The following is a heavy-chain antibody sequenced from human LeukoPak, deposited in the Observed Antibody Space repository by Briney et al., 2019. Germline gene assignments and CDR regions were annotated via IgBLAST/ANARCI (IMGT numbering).Heavy chain of an antibody. Sequence: SETLSLTCTVSGGSISSSSYYWGWIRQPPGKGLEWIGSIYYSGSTYYNPSLKSRVTISVDTSKNQFSLKLSSVTAADTAVYYCARIKGVGDRFWSGSDYFDYWGQRTLVTVSS. CDR1: GGSISSSSYY. V-gene: IGHV4-39*07. CDR2: IYYSGST. D-gene: IGHD3-3*01. J-gene: IGHJ4*02. CDR3: ARIKGVGDRFWSGSDYFDY.